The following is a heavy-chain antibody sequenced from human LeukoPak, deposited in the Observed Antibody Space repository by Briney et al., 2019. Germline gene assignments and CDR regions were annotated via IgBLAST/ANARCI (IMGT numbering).Heavy chain of an antibody. CDR1: GYTFTRFS. D-gene: IGHD6-6*01. V-gene: IGHV1-18*01. CDR2: ISAYNGNT. J-gene: IGHJ5*01. CDR3: PRYEYSSPGS. Sequence: ASVRVSCMASGYTFTRFSISWVPEAPGQGLEWMGWISAYNGNTNYAQKLQGRVTMTTDTSTSTAYMELTRLTFDDPPGYYGPRYEYSSPGSSGAGALVSASS.